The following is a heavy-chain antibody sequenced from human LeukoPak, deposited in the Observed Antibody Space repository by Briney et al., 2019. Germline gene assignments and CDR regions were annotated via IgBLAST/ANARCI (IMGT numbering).Heavy chain of an antibody. CDR1: GFTFSDYY. CDR2: ISSSSSYT. CDR3: ASAGWYDIVDTMAY. J-gene: IGHJ4*02. D-gene: IGHD5-12*01. Sequence: GGSLRLSCAASGFTFSDYYMSWIRQAPGKGLEWVSYISSSSSYTNYADSVKGRFTISRDNAKNSLYLQMNSLRAEDTAVYYRASAGWYDIVDTMAYWGQGTLVTVSS. V-gene: IGHV3-11*06.